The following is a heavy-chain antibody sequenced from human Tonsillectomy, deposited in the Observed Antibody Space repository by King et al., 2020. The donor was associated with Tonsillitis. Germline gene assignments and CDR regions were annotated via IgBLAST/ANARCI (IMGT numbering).Heavy chain of an antibody. CDR3: AREGETSYYDFWSGYLDD. D-gene: IGHD3-3*01. J-gene: IGHJ4*02. V-gene: IGHV1-69*12. CDR2: IIPIFGTA. CDR1: GGTFSSYA. Sequence: QLVQSGAEVKKPGSSVKVSCKASGGTFSSYAISWVRQAPGQGLEWMGGIIPIFGTANYAQKFQGRVTITADESTSTAYMELSSLRSEDTAVYYCAREGETSYYDFWSGYLDDWGQGTLVTVSS.